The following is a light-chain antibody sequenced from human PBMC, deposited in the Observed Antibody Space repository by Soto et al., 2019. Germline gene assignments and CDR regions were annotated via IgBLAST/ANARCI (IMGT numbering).Light chain of an antibody. CDR1: QSISSF. Sequence: DIQMTQSPSSPSASLGDRVTITCRASQSISSFLNWYQQKSGKAPKLLIYNGSTLQSGVPSRFSGSGSGTEYSLTISSLKNEDFAVYYCQQSYSMTWTFGQGTKVDIK. J-gene: IGKJ1*01. CDR3: QQSYSMTWT. V-gene: IGKV1-39*01. CDR2: NGS.